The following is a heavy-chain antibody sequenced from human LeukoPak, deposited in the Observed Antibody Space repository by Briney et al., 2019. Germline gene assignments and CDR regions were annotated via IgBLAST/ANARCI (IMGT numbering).Heavy chain of an antibody. CDR2: IRSKANSYAT. CDR3: LSMLSNAFDI. V-gene: IGHV3-73*01. D-gene: IGHD3-16*01. J-gene: IGHJ3*02. Sequence: PGGSLKLSCAASGFTFSGSAMHWVRQASGKGLEWVGRIRSKANSYATAYAASVKGRFTISRDDSKNTAYLQMNSLKTEDTAVYYCLSMLSNAFDIWGQGTMVTVSS. CDR1: GFTFSGSA.